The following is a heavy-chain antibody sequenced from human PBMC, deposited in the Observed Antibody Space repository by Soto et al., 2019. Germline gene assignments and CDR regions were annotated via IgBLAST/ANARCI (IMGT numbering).Heavy chain of an antibody. CDR2: IYHSGST. D-gene: IGHD3-10*01. J-gene: IGHJ4*02. CDR1: GYSISSGYY. V-gene: IGHV4-38-2*02. CDR3: ARDTMVRGAFDY. Sequence: SETLSLTCAVSGYSISSGYYWGWIRQPPGKGLEWIGSIYHSGSTYYNPSLKSRVTISVDSISVDTSKNQFSLKVSSLTAADTAVYYCARDTMVRGAFDYWGQGTLVTAPQ.